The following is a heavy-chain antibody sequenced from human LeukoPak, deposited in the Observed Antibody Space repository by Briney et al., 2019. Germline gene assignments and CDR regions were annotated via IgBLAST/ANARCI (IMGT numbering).Heavy chain of an antibody. V-gene: IGHV7-4-1*02. D-gene: IGHD6-13*01. J-gene: IGHJ3*02. CDR2: INTKTGNP. CDR3: ARDWWVYSTGWYELDI. Sequence: GASVKVSCKASGYTFTSYAMNWVRQAPGQGLEWMGWINTKTGNPTYAQDFIGRFVFSLDTSVSTAYLQISSLKAEDSAVYYCARDWWVYSTGWYELDIWGQGTMVTVSS. CDR1: GYTFTSYA.